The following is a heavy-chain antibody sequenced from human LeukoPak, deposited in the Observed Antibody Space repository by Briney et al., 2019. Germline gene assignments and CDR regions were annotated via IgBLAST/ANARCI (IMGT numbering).Heavy chain of an antibody. CDR3: ARHGNYYDSSGYNYYFDY. J-gene: IGHJ4*02. CDR2: INYSGST. D-gene: IGHD3-22*01. CDR1: GGSIRNDY. Sequence: SETLSLTCAVSGGSIRNDYWSWIRQPPGKGLEWIAYINYSGSTKYNPSLKSRVTISVDTSKNHFSLKLSSVTAADTAVYYCARHGNYYDSSGYNYYFDYWGQGTLGTVSS. V-gene: IGHV4-59*08.